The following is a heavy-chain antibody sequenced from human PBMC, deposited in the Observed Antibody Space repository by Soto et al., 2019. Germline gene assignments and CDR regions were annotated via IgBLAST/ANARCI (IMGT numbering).Heavy chain of an antibody. CDR2: ISYDGSNK. Sequence: PGGSLRLSCAASGFTFSSYAMHWVRQAPGKGLEWVAVISYDGSNKYYADSVKGRFTISRDNSKNTLYLQMNSLRAEDTAVYYCARDPTMILPRHWYFDLWGRGTLVTVSS. J-gene: IGHJ2*01. CDR3: ARDPTMILPRHWYFDL. V-gene: IGHV3-30-3*01. CDR1: GFTFSSYA. D-gene: IGHD3-22*01.